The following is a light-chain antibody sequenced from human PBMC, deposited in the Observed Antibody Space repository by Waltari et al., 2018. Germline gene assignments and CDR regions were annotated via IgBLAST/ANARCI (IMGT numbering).Light chain of an antibody. CDR2: YDS. V-gene: IGLV3-21*04. CDR3: HVWHAALDPGV. Sequence: SYVVTQPPSVSVAPGETARLTCGGDTIGSYSVHWYQQRPGQAPILIMRYDSDRPSGIPDRFSGFNSGNTATLTISRVEAGDEADYYCHVWHAALDPGVFGSGTEVTVL. J-gene: IGLJ1*01. CDR1: TIGSYS.